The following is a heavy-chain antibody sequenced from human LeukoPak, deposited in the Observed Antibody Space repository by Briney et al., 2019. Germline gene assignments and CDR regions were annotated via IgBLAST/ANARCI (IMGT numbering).Heavy chain of an antibody. CDR1: GFTFSSYW. CDR3: ARYDYYDSSGYKIAEYFQH. CDR2: INSDGSST. V-gene: IGHV3-74*01. J-gene: IGHJ1*01. Sequence: PGGSLRLSCAASGFTFSSYWMHRVRQAPGKGLVWVSRINSDGSSTSYADSVKGRFTISRDNAKNTLYLQMNSLRAEDTAVYYCARYDYYDSSGYKIAEYFQHWGQGTLVTVSS. D-gene: IGHD3-22*01.